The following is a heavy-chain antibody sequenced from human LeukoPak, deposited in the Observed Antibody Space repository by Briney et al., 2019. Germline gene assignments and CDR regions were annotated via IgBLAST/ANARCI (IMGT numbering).Heavy chain of an antibody. J-gene: IGHJ3*02. CDR2: ISSSGSTI. Sequence: GGSLRLSCAASGFTFSDNYMSWIRQAPGKGLEWVSYISSSGSTIYYADSVTGRFTISKDNAKNSLYLQMHSLRAEDTAVYYCARGVVGATKAFDIWGQGTMVTVSS. CDR3: ARGVVGATKAFDI. CDR1: GFTFSDNY. V-gene: IGHV3-11*01. D-gene: IGHD1-26*01.